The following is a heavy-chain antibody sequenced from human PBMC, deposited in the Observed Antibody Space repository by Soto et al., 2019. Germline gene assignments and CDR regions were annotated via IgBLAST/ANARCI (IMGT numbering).Heavy chain of an antibody. CDR1: VFTFSRCA. CDR3: ANPSFFLSTATPVFDF. Sequence: SQRLSCAASVFTFSRCAMSWVRQAPGKGLEWVSVISGSGDRAFYSDSVKGRFTISRDNSKNTLYLQMNSLRAEDTAVYYSANPSFFLSTATPVFDFWCHGAVVTVSS. D-gene: IGHD2-21*02. V-gene: IGHV3-23*01. J-gene: IGHJ4*01. CDR2: ISGSGDRA.